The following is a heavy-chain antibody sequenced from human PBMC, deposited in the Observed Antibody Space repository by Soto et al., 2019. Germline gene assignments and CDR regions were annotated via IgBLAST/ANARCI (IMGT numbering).Heavy chain of an antibody. D-gene: IGHD3-10*01. Sequence: GASVKVSCKASGYTFTSYGISWVRQAPGQGLEWMGWISAYNGNTNYAQKFQGWVTMTRDTSISTAYMELSRLRSDDTAVYYCARDGGSGSYFSDYYYYYGMDVWGQRTTVTV. J-gene: IGHJ6*02. CDR2: ISAYNGNT. CDR1: GYTFTSYG. V-gene: IGHV1-18*01. CDR3: ARDGGSGSYFSDYYYYYGMDV.